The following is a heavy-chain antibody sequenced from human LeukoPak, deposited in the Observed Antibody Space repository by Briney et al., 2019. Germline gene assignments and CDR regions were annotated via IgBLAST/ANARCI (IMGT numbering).Heavy chain of an antibody. V-gene: IGHV3-23*01. CDR2: ISGSGGST. CDR1: GFTFSSYD. Sequence: GGTLRLSCAASGFTFSSYDMSWVRQAPGKGLEWVSAISGSGGSTYYADSVKGRFTISRDNSKNTPYLQMNSLRAEDTAVYYCAKILIAVAGDDFDYWGQGTLVTVSS. J-gene: IGHJ4*02. CDR3: AKILIAVAGDDFDY. D-gene: IGHD6-19*01.